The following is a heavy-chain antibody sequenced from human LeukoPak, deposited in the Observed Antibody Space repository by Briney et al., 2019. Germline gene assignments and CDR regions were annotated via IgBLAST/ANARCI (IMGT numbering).Heavy chain of an antibody. J-gene: IGHJ2*01. D-gene: IGHD3-9*01. CDR2: ISSNGGST. Sequence: PGGSLRLSCAVSGFTFSNSLMHWVRQAPGKGLEYVSAISSNGGSTYYADSVKGRFTISRDNSKNTLYLQMSSLRAEDTAVYYCVKGGYDILTGSHFDLWGRGTLVTVSS. V-gene: IGHV3-64D*09. CDR3: VKGGYDILTGSHFDL. CDR1: GFTFSNSL.